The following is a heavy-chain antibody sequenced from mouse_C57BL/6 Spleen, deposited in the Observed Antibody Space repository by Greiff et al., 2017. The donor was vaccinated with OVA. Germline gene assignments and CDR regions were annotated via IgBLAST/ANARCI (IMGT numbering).Heavy chain of an antibody. CDR3: ARPDYYGSSYDWYFDV. V-gene: IGHV1-69*01. J-gene: IGHJ1*03. Sequence: QVQLQQPGAELVMPGASVKLSCKASGYTFTSYWMHWVKQRPGQGLEWIGEIDPSDSYTNYNQKFKGKSTLTVDKSSSTAYMQLSSLTSEDSAVYYCARPDYYGSSYDWYFDVWGTGTTVTVSS. CDR2: IDPSDSYT. CDR1: GYTFTSYW. D-gene: IGHD1-1*01.